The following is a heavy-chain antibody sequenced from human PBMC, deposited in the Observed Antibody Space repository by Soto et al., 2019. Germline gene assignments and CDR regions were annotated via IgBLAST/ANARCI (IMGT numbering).Heavy chain of an antibody. J-gene: IGHJ1*01. Sequence: QVQLVESGGGVVQPGRSLRLSCAASGFTFSSYGMHWVRQAPGKGLEWVAVIWYDGSNKYYADSVKGRFTISRDNSKNPLYLQMNSLRAEDTAVYYCARDRYCSSTSCYNSGYFQHWGQGTLVTVSS. D-gene: IGHD2-2*02. CDR2: IWYDGSNK. CDR3: ARDRYCSSTSCYNSGYFQH. CDR1: GFTFSSYG. V-gene: IGHV3-33*01.